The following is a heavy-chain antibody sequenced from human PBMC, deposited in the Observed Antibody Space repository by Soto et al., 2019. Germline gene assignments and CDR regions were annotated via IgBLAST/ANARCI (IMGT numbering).Heavy chain of an antibody. CDR1: GGTFSSYA. CDR2: IIPIFGTA. V-gene: IGHV1-69*13. Sequence: SVKVSCKASGGTFSSYAISWVRQAPGQGLEWMGGIIPIFGTANYAQKFQGRVPITADESTSTAYMELSSLRSEDTAVYYCERNRDYYYGMDVWGQGTTVTVS. J-gene: IGHJ6*02. CDR3: ERNRDYYYGMDV.